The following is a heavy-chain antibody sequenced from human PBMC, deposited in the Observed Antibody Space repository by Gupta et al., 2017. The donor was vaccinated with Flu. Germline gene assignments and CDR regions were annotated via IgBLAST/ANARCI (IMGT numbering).Heavy chain of an antibody. J-gene: IGHJ4*02. V-gene: IGHV1-8*01. CDR3: GRLAFCGGDCYFVDF. CDR1: GYSLTDYD. Sequence: QVHLVQSGAEVKRPGASVMVSCKASGYSLTDYDVVWVRQDTGQGLELLGWMNPSSGHTGFAQDFQGRLTMTRNTATNTAYMDLNSLRSMDTAVYYCGRLAFCGGDCYFVDFWGQGTLVTVPS. CDR2: MNPSSGHT. D-gene: IGHD2-21*02.